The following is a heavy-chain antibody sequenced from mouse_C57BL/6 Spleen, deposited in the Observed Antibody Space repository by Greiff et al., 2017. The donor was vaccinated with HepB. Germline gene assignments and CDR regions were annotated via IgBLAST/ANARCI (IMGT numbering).Heavy chain of an antibody. CDR2: IDPSDSYT. V-gene: IGHV1-50*01. CDR1: GYTFTSYW. D-gene: IGHD2-2*01. J-gene: IGHJ4*01. Sequence: QVHVKQPGAELVKPGASVKLSCKASGYTFTSYWMQWVKQRPGQGLEWIGEIDPSDSYTNYNQKFKGKATVTVDTSSSTAYMQLSSLTSEDSAVYYCARWYGYDGAMDYWGQGTSVTVSS. CDR3: ARWYGYDGAMDY.